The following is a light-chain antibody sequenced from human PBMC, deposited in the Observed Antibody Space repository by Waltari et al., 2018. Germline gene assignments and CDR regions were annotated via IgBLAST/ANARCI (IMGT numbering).Light chain of an antibody. V-gene: IGKV1-27*01. CDR3: QKYNSAPHT. CDR1: QGSSDY. J-gene: IGKJ4*01. CDR2: ATS. Sequence: DIQMTQSPSSLSASVGARVTITCRASQGSSDYLAWYQQKPGKIPRLLIYATSTLQSGVSSRFSGSGSGTDFTLTITSLQPEDVANYYCQKYNSAPHTFGGGTKVEIK.